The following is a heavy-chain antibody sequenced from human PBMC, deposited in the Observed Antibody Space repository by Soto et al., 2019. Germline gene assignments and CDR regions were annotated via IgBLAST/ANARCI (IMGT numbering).Heavy chain of an antibody. CDR3: ARQASYWHGGGGWFDP. Sequence: ESGGGLVQPGGSLRLSCAASGLTFSAYDMHWVRQTTGKGLEWVAAIGTQHDAYYPDSVKGRFTISRENAKNSLYLQMNSLRAGDPAVYYCARQASYWHGGGGWFDPWGQGTLVTVSS. J-gene: IGHJ5*02. V-gene: IGHV3-13*01. D-gene: IGHD2-8*02. CDR1: GLTFSAYD. CDR2: IGTQHDA.